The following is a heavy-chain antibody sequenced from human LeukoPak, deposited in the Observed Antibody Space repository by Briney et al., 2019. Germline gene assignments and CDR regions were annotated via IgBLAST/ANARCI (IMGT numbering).Heavy chain of an antibody. CDR3: ARARSGSYFDY. CDR1: GGSISSFH. Sequence: SETLSLTCTVSGGSISSFHWSWIRQPPGKGLEWIGYIFYSGSTNYNPSLKSRVTISVDTSKNQFSLKLSSVTAADTAVYYCARARSGSYFDYWGQGTLVTVSS. J-gene: IGHJ4*02. D-gene: IGHD1-26*01. V-gene: IGHV4-59*08. CDR2: IFYSGST.